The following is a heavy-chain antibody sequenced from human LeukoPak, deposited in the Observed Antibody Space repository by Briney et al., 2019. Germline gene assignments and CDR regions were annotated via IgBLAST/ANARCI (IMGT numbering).Heavy chain of an antibody. CDR2: ISSSGSSI. CDR3: ARKYCSSTSCLFDC. J-gene: IGHJ4*02. D-gene: IGHD2-2*01. V-gene: IGHV3-48*03. Sequence: GGSLRLSCAASGFTFSSYEMNWVRQAPGKGLEWVSYISSSGSSIYYADSVRGRFTISRDNAKNSLYLQMDSLRAQDTAVYYCARKYCSSTSCLFDCWGQGTLVTVSS. CDR1: GFTFSSYE.